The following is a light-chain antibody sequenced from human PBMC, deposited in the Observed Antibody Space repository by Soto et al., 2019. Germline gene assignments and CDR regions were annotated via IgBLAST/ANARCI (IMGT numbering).Light chain of an antibody. CDR1: QSVSSN. V-gene: IGKV3-15*01. J-gene: IGKJ4*01. CDR2: GAS. Sequence: EIVMTQSPATLSVSPGERATLSCRASQSVSSNLAWYQQKPGQAPRLLIYGASTRATGIQARFSGSGSGTEFTLTIRSLQSEDFAVYYCQQYNNWPPVFGGGTKVESK. CDR3: QQYNNWPPV.